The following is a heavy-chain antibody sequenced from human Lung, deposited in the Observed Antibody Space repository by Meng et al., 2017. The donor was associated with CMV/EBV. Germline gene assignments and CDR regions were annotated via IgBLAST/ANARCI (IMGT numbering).Heavy chain of an antibody. J-gene: IGHJ6*01. CDR2: ISYGGST. V-gene: IGHV4-39*06. CDR3: ARIFPSDYYKYDLDV. Sequence: SXTLSLXCSVSGASITYNTYFWDWLRQPPGKGLEWIGSISYGGSTLYNSSLKSRVSISLDAYESQVTLRLNSVTAADTAVYYCARIFPSDYYKYDLDVWGPGNXVNGAS. CDR1: GASITYNTYF. D-gene: IGHD2-21*02.